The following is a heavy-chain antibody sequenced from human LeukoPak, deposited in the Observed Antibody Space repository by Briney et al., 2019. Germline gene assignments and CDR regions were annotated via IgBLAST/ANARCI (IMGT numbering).Heavy chain of an antibody. CDR3: ARDRTYYYDSSGDYYFDY. J-gene: IGHJ4*02. Sequence: PGGYLRLSCAASGFTFNSYGMHWVRQAPGKGLEGGTVIWYDGSNKYYADSVKGRFTISRDNSKNTLYLQMNSLRAEDTAVYYCARDRTYYYDSSGDYYFDYWGQGTLVTVSS. CDR2: IWYDGSNK. V-gene: IGHV3-33*01. D-gene: IGHD3-22*01. CDR1: GFTFNSYG.